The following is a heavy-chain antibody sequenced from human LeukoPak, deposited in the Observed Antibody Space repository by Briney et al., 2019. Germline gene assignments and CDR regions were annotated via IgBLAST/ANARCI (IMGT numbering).Heavy chain of an antibody. D-gene: IGHD4-23*01. J-gene: IGHJ3*02. CDR1: GFTFSSYS. Sequence: GGSLRLSCAASGFTFSSYSMNWVRQAPGKGLEWVANIKQDGSEKYYVDSVKGRFTISRDNAKNSLYLQMNSLRAEDTAVYYCARGPRGDYGGNHGGIDIWGQGTMVTVSP. CDR3: ARGPRGDYGGNHGGIDI. CDR2: IKQDGSEK. V-gene: IGHV3-7*01.